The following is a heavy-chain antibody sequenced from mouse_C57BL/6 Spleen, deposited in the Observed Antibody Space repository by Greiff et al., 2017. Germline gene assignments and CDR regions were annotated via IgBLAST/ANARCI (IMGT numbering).Heavy chain of an antibody. D-gene: IGHD2-4*01. J-gene: IGHJ4*01. CDR1: GFTFSSYG. Sequence: EVHLVESGGDLVKPGGSLKLSCAASGFTFSSYGMSWVRQTPDKRLEWVATISSGGSYTYYPDSVKGRFTISRDNAKNTLYLQMSSLKSEDTAMYYCARGYDYEGAMDYWGQGTSVTVSS. V-gene: IGHV5-6*01. CDR2: ISSGGSYT. CDR3: ARGYDYEGAMDY.